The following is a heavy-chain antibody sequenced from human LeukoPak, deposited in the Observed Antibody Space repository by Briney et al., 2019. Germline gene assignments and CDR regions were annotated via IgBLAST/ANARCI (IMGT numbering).Heavy chain of an antibody. CDR1: GYTFTSYY. CDR2: INPSGGST. J-gene: IGHJ6*03. CDR3: AVDYYDSSGYDLFYMGV. D-gene: IGHD3-22*01. Sequence: ASVKVSCKASGYTFTSYYMHWVRQAPGQGLEWMGIINPSGGSTSYAQKFQGRVTMTRDMSTSTVYMELSSLRSEDTAVYYCAVDYYDSSGYDLFYMGVWGKGTTVTISS. V-gene: IGHV1-46*01.